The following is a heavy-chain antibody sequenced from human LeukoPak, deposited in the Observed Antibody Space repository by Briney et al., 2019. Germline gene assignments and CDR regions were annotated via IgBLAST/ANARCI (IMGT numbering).Heavy chain of an antibody. D-gene: IGHD2-2*01. Sequence: LAGGSLRLSCAASGFTFSSYAMSWVRQAPGKGLEWVANIKQDGSEKYYVDSVKGRFTISRDNAKNSLYLQMNSLRAEDTAVYYCARTLLIVVVPAATANPSDYWGQGTLVTVSS. CDR3: ARTLLIVVVPAATANPSDY. CDR2: IKQDGSEK. CDR1: GFTFSSYA. J-gene: IGHJ4*02. V-gene: IGHV3-7*01.